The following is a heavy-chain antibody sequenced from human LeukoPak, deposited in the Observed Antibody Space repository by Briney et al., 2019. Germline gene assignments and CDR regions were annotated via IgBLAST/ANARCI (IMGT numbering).Heavy chain of an antibody. CDR1: GFTFDDYG. Sequence: GGSLRLSCAASGFTFDDYGMSWVRQAPGKGLEWVSGITWNGGSTGYADSVKGRFTISRDNAKNSLYLQMNCLRAEDTDLYDCARVLYYYYDMDVWGQGTTVTVSS. V-gene: IGHV3-20*01. J-gene: IGHJ6*02. CDR3: ARVLYYYYDMDV. CDR2: ITWNGGST.